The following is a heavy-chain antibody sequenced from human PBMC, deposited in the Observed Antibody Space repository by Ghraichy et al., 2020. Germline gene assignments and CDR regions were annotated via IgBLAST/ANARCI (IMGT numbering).Heavy chain of an antibody. CDR1: GGSFSGYY. J-gene: IGHJ5*01. D-gene: IGHD2-2*01. Sequence: SETLSLTCAVYGGSFSGYYWSWIRQPPGKGLEWIGEINHSGSTNYNPSLKSRVTISVDTSKNQFSLKLSSVTAADTAVYYCARGGIVVVPAAYAERTGWFDSWGQGTLVTVSS. V-gene: IGHV4-34*01. CDR2: INHSGST. CDR3: ARGGIVVVPAAYAERTGWFDS.